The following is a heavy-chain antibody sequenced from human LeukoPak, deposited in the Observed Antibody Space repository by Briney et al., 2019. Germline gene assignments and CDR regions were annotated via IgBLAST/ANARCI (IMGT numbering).Heavy chain of an antibody. V-gene: IGHV3-21*01. Sequence: TGGSLRLSCAASGFTFSSYSMNWVRQAPGKGLEWVSSISSSSSYIYYADSVKGRFTISRDNSKNTLYLQMNSLRAEDTAVYFCAGKTQWLDNYYYYYYMDVWGKGATVTISS. J-gene: IGHJ6*03. D-gene: IGHD6-19*01. CDR3: AGKTQWLDNYYYYYYMDV. CDR2: ISSSSSYI. CDR1: GFTFSSYS.